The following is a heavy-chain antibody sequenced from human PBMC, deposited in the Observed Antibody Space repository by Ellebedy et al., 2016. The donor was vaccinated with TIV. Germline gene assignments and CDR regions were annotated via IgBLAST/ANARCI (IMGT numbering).Heavy chain of an antibody. CDR2: RIPLFSTA. CDR3: GTEYYERRGYLEN. D-gene: IGHD3-22*01. V-gene: IGHV1-69*13. J-gene: IGHJ4*02. Sequence: AASVKVSCKASGGTFSRYTISWVRQAPGPGLEWMGGRIPLFSTADYAQKFQGRVTINADESTSTAYIGLSSLRSEDTAVYYCGTEYYERRGYLENWGQGTLVTVSS. CDR1: GGTFSRYT.